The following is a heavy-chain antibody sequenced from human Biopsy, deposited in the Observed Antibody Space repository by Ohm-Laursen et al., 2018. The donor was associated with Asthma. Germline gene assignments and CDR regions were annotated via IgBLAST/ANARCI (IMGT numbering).Heavy chain of an antibody. D-gene: IGHD3-3*01. CDR1: GGSMTPTSHY. J-gene: IGHJ6*02. Sequence: SDTLSLTCPASGGSMTPTSHYWDWIRQAPGKGLEWIGYISYGGKTSYNPSLKNRVTISRDTSKNQFSLRLTSVTAADTAVYFCARRITIFGVAQKDHGMDAWGQGTTVIVSS. CDR2: ISYGGKT. V-gene: IGHV4-39*01. CDR3: ARRITIFGVAQKDHGMDA.